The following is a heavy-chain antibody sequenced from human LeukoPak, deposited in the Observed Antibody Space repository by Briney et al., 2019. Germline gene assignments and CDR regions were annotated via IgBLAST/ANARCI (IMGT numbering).Heavy chain of an antibody. D-gene: IGHD3-16*01. Sequence: GGSLRLSCAASGFTFSDSYMSWIRQVPGKGLEWISYISDSADTIYYADSVKGRFTISRDNAKNSLYMQMNSLRAEDTAVYYWAREGGDWGEGYFDYWGQGTLVTVSS. CDR3: AREGGDWGEGYFDY. J-gene: IGHJ4*02. CDR2: ISDSADTI. V-gene: IGHV3-11*01. CDR1: GFTFSDSY.